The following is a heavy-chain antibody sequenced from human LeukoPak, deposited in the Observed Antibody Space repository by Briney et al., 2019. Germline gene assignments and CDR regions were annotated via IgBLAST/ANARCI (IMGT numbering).Heavy chain of an antibody. Sequence: ASVKVSCKASGYTFTSYDINWVRQATGQGLEWMGWMNPNSGNTGYAQKFRGRVTMTRNTSISTAYMELSSLRSEDTAVYYCARAMTYYDFWSGYYTGLIWFDPWGQGTLVTVSS. D-gene: IGHD3-3*01. CDR1: GYTFTSYD. V-gene: IGHV1-8*01. CDR3: ARAMTYYDFWSGYYTGLIWFDP. CDR2: MNPNSGNT. J-gene: IGHJ5*02.